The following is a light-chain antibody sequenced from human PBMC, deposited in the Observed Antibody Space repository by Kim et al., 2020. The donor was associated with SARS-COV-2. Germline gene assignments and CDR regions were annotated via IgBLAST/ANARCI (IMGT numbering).Light chain of an antibody. CDR2: DAS. Sequence: SASVGDRVTITCQASQDISNYLNWYQQKPWKAPKLLIYDASNLETGIPSRFNGSGSRTDFTFTISSLQPEDIATYYCQQYDNLPYTFGQGTKLEI. V-gene: IGKV1-33*01. CDR3: QQYDNLPYT. CDR1: QDISNY. J-gene: IGKJ2*01.